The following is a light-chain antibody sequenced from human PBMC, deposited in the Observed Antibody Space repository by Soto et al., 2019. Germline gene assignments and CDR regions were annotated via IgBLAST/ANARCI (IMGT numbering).Light chain of an antibody. V-gene: IGKV3D-15*01. CDR2: GAS. Sequence: ETVMTQSPGTLSVSPGERATLSCRASQSVSSNLAWYQQKPGQAPRLLMFGASTRATGIPARFSGSGSGTEFTLTISSLQSEDFAVYYCEQYHEWPLTFGGGTEVQIK. CDR3: EQYHEWPLT. CDR1: QSVSSN. J-gene: IGKJ4*01.